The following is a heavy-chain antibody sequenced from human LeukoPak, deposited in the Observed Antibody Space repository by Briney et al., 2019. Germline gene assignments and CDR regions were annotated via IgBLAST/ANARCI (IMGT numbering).Heavy chain of an antibody. CDR2: INHSGST. Sequence: SETLSLTCAAYGGSYSGYYWSWIRQPPGKGLEWIGEINHSGSTNYNPSLKSRVTISVDTSKNQFSLKLSSVTAADTAVYYCARYCSSTSCYTGTFDYWGQGTLVTVSS. CDR1: GGSYSGYY. D-gene: IGHD2-2*02. V-gene: IGHV4-34*01. J-gene: IGHJ4*02. CDR3: ARYCSSTSCYTGTFDY.